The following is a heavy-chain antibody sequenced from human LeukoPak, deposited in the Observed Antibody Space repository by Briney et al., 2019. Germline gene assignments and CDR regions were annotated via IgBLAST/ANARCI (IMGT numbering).Heavy chain of an antibody. D-gene: IGHD6-19*01. V-gene: IGHV3-23*01. J-gene: IGHJ5*02. Sequence: GGSLRLSCAASGFTFSSYAMSWVRQAPGKGLEWVSAISGSGGSTYYADSVKGRFTISRDNSKNTLYLQMNSLRAEDTAVYYCAKGSGAWVAVAGWFDPWGQGTLVTVSS. CDR1: GFTFSSYA. CDR2: ISGSGGST. CDR3: AKGSGAWVAVAGWFDP.